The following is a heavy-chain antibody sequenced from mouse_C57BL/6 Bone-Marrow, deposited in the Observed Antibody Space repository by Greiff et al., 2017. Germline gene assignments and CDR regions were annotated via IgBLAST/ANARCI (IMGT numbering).Heavy chain of an antibody. CDR2: IYYSGTI. Sequence: DVKLQESGPGLVKPSQTVFLTCTVTGISITTGNYRWSWIRQFPGNKLEWIGYIYYSGTITYNPSLTSRTTITRDTPKNQFFLEMNSLTAEDTATYYCAREDYSSYWYFDVWGTGTTVTVSS. CDR3: AREDYSSYWYFDV. D-gene: IGHD2-5*01. J-gene: IGHJ1*03. CDR1: GISITTGNYR. V-gene: IGHV3-5*01.